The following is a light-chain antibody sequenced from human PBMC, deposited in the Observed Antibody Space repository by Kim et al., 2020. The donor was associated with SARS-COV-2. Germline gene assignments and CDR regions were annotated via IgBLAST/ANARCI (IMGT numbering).Light chain of an antibody. Sequence: SSELTQGPVVSVALGQTVRITCHGDSLRNYFADWCQQRPGQAPVVVIYDKDTRPSGIPDRFSGSGSDNTASLTITGAQAEDEADYFCYSRDTSGSHVIFG. V-gene: IGLV3-19*01. J-gene: IGLJ1*01. CDR2: DKD. CDR1: SLRNYF. CDR3: YSRDTSGSHVI.